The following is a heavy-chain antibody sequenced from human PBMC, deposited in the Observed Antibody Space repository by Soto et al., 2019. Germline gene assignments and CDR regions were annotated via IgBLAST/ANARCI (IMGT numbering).Heavy chain of an antibody. CDR2: ITAGATT. V-gene: IGHV3-23*01. J-gene: IGHJ4*02. Sequence: EVQLLESGGGLVQPGGSLRLSCAASGFTLSTNAMSWVRQAPGKGLEWVSAITAGATTYYADSVKGRFTVSRDISKNTLYLQMNSLRADDTAVYYCASERGQFLDYWGQGSQVTVSA. CDR3: ASERGQFLDY. CDR1: GFTLSTNA.